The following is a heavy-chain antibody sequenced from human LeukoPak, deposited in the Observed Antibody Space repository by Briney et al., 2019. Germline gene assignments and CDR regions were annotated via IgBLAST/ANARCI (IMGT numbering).Heavy chain of an antibody. J-gene: IGHJ3*02. CDR1: GGSISSYY. V-gene: IGHV4-59*01. CDR2: IYYSGST. CDR3: ARVGWELLRDAFDI. D-gene: IGHD1-26*01. Sequence: PSETLSLTCTVSGGSISSYYWSWIRQPPGKGLEWIGYIYYSGSTNYNPSLKSRVTISVDTSKNQFSLKLSSVTAEDTAVYYCARVGWELLRDAFDIWGQGTMVTVSS.